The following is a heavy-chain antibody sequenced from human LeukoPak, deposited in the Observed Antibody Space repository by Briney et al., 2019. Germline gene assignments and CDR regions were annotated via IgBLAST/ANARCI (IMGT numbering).Heavy chain of an antibody. J-gene: IGHJ4*02. V-gene: IGHV6-1*01. CDR1: GDSVSNDAA. CDR3: ARENTLVRGTRNPFDY. Sequence: SQTLSLTCAISGDSVSNDAAWNWIRQSPSRGLEWLGRTFYRSKWYYDSAVSVKSRITINPDTSKNQFSLQLNSETPEDTAVYYCARENTLVRGTRNPFDYWGRGTLVTVSS. CDR2: TFYRSKWYY. D-gene: IGHD3-10*01.